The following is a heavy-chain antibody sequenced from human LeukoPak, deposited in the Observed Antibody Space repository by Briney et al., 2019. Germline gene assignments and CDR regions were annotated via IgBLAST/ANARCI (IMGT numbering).Heavy chain of an antibody. CDR2: IIPILGIA. CDR3: ARRGYSYGPPSEYYGMDV. V-gene: IGHV1-69*04. CDR1: GGTFSSYA. Sequence: SVKVSCKASGGTFSSYAISWVRQAPGQGLEWMGRIIPILGIANYAQKFQGRVTITADKSTSTAYMELSSLRSEDTAVYYCARRGYSYGPPSEYYGMDVWGQGTTVTVSS. D-gene: IGHD5-18*01. J-gene: IGHJ6*02.